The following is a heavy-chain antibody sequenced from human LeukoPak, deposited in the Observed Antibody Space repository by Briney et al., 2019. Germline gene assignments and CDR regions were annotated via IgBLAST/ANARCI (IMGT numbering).Heavy chain of an antibody. CDR3: ARDAGSGMGNWFDP. CDR2: INPNSGGT. J-gene: IGHJ5*02. V-gene: IGHV1-2*02. Sequence: EASVKVSCKASGYTFTGYYMHWVRQAPGQGLEWMGWINPNSGGTNYAQKLQGRVTMTRDTPISTAYMELSRLRSDDTAVYYCARDAGSGMGNWFDPWGQGTLVTVSS. D-gene: IGHD3-10*01. CDR1: GYTFTGYY.